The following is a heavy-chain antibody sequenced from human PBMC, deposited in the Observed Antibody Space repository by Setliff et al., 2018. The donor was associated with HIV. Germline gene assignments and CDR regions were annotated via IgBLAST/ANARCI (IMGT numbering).Heavy chain of an antibody. Sequence: SETLSLTCAVSGGSISSSDWWTWVRQPPGRGLEWIGEIHHSGRTNHNPSLKSRVTISIDTSKSHFSLKLSSMTAADTAVYYCATTPDSSGYFPEGFFDYWGQGTLVTVSS. V-gene: IGHV4-4*02. CDR2: IHHSGRT. D-gene: IGHD3-22*01. CDR3: ATTPDSSGYFPEGFFDY. J-gene: IGHJ4*02. CDR1: GGSISSSDW.